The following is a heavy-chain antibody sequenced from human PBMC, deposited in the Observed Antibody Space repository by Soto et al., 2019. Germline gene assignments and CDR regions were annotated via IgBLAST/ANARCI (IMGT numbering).Heavy chain of an antibody. V-gene: IGHV3-23*01. CDR2: VSIGGST. J-gene: IGHJ4*02. CDR1: GFAFSSYA. CDR3: AKRRGAGGHFDY. D-gene: IGHD2-15*01. Sequence: GLSLRLSCAASGFAFSSYAMRWGRQLPGKVLEWVAVVSIGGSTHYADSVRGRFTISRDKSKNTLSLQMNSLTAEDTAVYFCAKRRGAGGHFDYWGQGALVTVSS.